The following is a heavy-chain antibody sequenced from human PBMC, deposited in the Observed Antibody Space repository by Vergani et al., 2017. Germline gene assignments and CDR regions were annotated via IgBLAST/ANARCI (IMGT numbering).Heavy chain of an antibody. J-gene: IGHJ6*03. CDR3: ARRALRFLEWSTTQRGYYMDV. CDR2: INHSGST. D-gene: IGHD3-3*01. V-gene: IGHV4-34*01. CDR1: GGSFSGYY. Sequence: QVQLQQWGAGLLKPSETLSLTCAVYGGSFSGYYWSWIRQPPGXGLEWIWEINHSGSTNYNPSLKSRVTISVDTSKNQFSLKLSSVTAADTAVYYCARRALRFLEWSTTQRGYYMDVWGKGTTVTVSS.